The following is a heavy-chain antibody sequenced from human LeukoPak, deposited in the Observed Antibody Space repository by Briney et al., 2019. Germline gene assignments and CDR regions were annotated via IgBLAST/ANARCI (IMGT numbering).Heavy chain of an antibody. CDR1: GGTFSSYA. CDR2: IIPIFGTA. Sequence: ASVKVSCKASGGTFSSYAISWVRQAPGQGLEWMGGIIPIFGTANYAQKFQGRVTITADESTSTAYMELSSLGSEDTAVYYCARTMITFGGATDYWGQGTLVTVSS. D-gene: IGHD3-16*01. V-gene: IGHV1-69*13. J-gene: IGHJ4*02. CDR3: ARTMITFGGATDY.